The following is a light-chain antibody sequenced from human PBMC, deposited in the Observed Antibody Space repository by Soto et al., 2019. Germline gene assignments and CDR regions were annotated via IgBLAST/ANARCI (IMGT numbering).Light chain of an antibody. V-gene: IGKV3-15*01. Sequence: EVVMTQSPATLSVSPGERATLSCRASQSVSSNLAWYQQKPGQAPRILIYGASSRATGIPVRFSGSGSGTEFTLTISSLEPEDFAVYYCQQRRSWPITFGQGTRLQ. CDR2: GAS. CDR1: QSVSSN. CDR3: QQRRSWPIT. J-gene: IGKJ5*01.